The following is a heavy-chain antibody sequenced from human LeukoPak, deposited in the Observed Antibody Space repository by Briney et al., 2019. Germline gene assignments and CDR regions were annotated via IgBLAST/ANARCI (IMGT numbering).Heavy chain of an antibody. CDR2: INHSGST. D-gene: IGHD3-22*01. J-gene: IGHJ5*02. CDR1: GGSISSYY. Sequence: SETLSLTCTVSGGSISSYYWSWIRQPPGKGLEWIGEINHSGSTNYNPSLKSRVTISVDTSKNQFSLKLSSVTAADTAVYYCARHTLVVMGRFDPWGQGTLVTVSS. CDR3: ARHTLVVMGRFDP. V-gene: IGHV4-34*01.